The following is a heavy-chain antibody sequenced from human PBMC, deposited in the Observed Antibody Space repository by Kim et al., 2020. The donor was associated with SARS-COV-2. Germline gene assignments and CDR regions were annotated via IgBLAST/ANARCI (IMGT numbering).Heavy chain of an antibody. CDR2: IYNSGRT. D-gene: IGHD5-12*01. J-gene: IGHJ2*01. V-gene: IGHV4-39*01. CDR1: GGSVSSSSYY. Sequence: SETLSLTCTVSGGSVSSSSYYWGWIRQPPGKGLEWIGSIYNSGRTFYNPSLKSRVTMSVEMSNNEFSLKLRSVTAADTAVYYCARLYSGYDFYWCFDLWGRGTLVTVSA. CDR3: ARLYSGYDFYWCFDL.